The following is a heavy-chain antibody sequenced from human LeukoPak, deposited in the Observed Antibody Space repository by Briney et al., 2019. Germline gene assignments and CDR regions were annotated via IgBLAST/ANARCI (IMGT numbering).Heavy chain of an antibody. CDR2: IYYSGST. J-gene: IGHJ4*02. V-gene: IGHV4-59*01. D-gene: IGHD3-22*01. CDR1: GGSIGSYY. CDR3: ARDRSDGSGYYGYYFDY. Sequence: LETLSLTCIVSGGSIGSYYWSWIRQPPGKGLEWIGHIYYSGSTDYNPSLRSRVTISVDTSKNQFSLRLSSVTAADTAVYYCARDRSDGSGYYGYYFDYWGQGTLVSVSS.